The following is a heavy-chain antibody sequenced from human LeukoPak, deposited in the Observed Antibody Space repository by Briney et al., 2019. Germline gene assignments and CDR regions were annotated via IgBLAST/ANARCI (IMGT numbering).Heavy chain of an antibody. J-gene: IGHJ6*02. CDR2: VYYGGDA. CDR1: GGSIDSSGSY. CDR3: ARLFSRGWPYYYGLGA. Sequence: KASETLSLTCTVSGGSIDSSGSYWGWIRQPPGKGLEWIGCVYYGGDAYYNPSLKSRVTISAVLSKNQFSLSLISVTAADTALYYCARLFSRGWPYYYGLGAWGQGTTVTVSS. V-gene: IGHV4-39*01. D-gene: IGHD6-19*01.